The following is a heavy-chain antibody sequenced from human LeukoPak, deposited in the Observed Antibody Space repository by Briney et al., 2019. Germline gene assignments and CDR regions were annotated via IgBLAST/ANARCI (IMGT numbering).Heavy chain of an antibody. CDR1: GYTFTGYY. CDR3: ARGPESTYYYYYYMDV. CDR2: INPNSGGT. Sequence: ASVKVSCKASGYTFTGYYMHWVRQAPGQGLEWMGWINPNSGGTNYAQKFQGRVTMTRDTSISTAYMELSRLRSEDTAVYYCARGPESTYYYYYYMDVWGKGTTVTVSS. J-gene: IGHJ6*03. V-gene: IGHV1-2*02.